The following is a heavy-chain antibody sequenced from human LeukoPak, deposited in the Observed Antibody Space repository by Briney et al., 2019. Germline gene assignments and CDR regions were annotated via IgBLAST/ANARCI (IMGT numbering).Heavy chain of an antibody. J-gene: IGHJ6*02. Sequence: GESLKISCKGSGYRFTSSWISGVRQMPGKGLEWMGIIYPGDSDTRYSPSFQGQVTISADKSISTAYLQLSSLKASDTAIYYCARSTSDYYGLGVWGQGTTVTVSS. V-gene: IGHV5-51*01. CDR2: IYPGDSDT. CDR3: ARSTSDYYGLGV. CDR1: GYRFTSSW.